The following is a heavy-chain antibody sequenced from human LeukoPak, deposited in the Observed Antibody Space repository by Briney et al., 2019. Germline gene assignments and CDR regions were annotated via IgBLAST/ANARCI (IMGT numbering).Heavy chain of an antibody. CDR1: GFTFSSYE. J-gene: IGHJ4*02. Sequence: PGGSLRLSCAASGFTFSSYEMNWVRQAPGKGLEWVSHISSSGSNIYYADSVKGRFTISRDNAKNSLYLQMNSLRAEDTAVYYCARDIKVGATKYYFDYWGQGTLVTVSS. CDR3: ARDIKVGATKYYFDY. CDR2: ISSSGSNI. V-gene: IGHV3-48*03. D-gene: IGHD1-26*01.